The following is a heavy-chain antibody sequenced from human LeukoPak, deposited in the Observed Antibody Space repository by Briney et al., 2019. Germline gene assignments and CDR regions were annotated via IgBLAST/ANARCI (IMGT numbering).Heavy chain of an antibody. CDR3: ARVFDY. V-gene: IGHV3-30-3*01. Sequence: PGGSLRLSCAASGFTFSSYAMHWVRQAPGKGLEWVAVISYDGSNKYYADSVKGRFTISRDNAKNSLYLQMNSLRAEDTAVYYCARVFDYWGQGTLVTVSS. CDR2: ISYDGSNK. J-gene: IGHJ4*02. CDR1: GFTFSSYA.